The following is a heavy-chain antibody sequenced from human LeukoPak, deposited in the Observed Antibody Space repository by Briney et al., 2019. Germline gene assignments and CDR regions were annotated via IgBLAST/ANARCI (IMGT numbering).Heavy chain of an antibody. CDR3: ARGGIAAADPYYNYYYMDV. J-gene: IGHJ6*03. V-gene: IGHV3-21*01. CDR2: ISSSSSYI. Sequence: GGSLRLSCAASGFTFSSYRMNWVRQAPGKGLEWVSSISSSSSYIYYADSVKGRFTISRDDAKNSLYLQMNSLRAEDTAVYYCARGGIAAADPYYNYYYMDVWGKGTTVTVSS. D-gene: IGHD6-13*01. CDR1: GFTFSSYR.